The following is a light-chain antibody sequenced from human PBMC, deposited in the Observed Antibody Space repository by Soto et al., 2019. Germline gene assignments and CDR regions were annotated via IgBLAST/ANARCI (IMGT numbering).Light chain of an antibody. CDR2: DAS. CDR3: QQYKSYSAHGLT. Sequence: DIQMAQSPSALFASIGDRVSVTCRASQPIFTSLAWYQQKPGKAPKLLIYDASVLQTGVPSRFSGFSSGTDFTLTISGLQPDDFVTYVCQQYKSYSAHGLTFGGGTKVGIK. J-gene: IGKJ4*01. CDR1: QPIFTS. V-gene: IGKV1-5*01.